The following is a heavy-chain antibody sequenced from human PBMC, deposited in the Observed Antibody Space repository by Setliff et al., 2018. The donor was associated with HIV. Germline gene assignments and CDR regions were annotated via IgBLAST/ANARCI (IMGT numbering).Heavy chain of an antibody. V-gene: IGHV3-66*02. Sequence: GGSLRLSCAASGFIVSSNCMSWVRQTPGKGLEWVSIIYSGDSTYYADSVKGRFTISRDNSKSTLYLQMNSLRGEDTAVYYCARGVPYSSSSEYYYYYYYMDVGGTGTTVTSP. CDR1: GFIVSSNC. J-gene: IGHJ6*03. CDR2: IYSGDST. CDR3: ARGVPYSSSSEYYYYYYYMDV. D-gene: IGHD6-6*01.